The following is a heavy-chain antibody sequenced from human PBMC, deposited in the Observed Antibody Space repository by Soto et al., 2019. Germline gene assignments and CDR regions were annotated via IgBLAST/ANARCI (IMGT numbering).Heavy chain of an antibody. V-gene: IGHV3-21*01. CDR3: ARAQRRDGYNGPGY. CDR1: GFTFSSYS. D-gene: IGHD5-12*01. J-gene: IGHJ4*02. Sequence: GSLRLSCAASGFTFSSYSMNWVRQAPGKGLEWVSSISSSSSYIYYADSVKGRFTISRDNAKNSLYLQMNSLRAEDTAVYYCARAQRRDGYNGPGYWGQGTLVTVSS. CDR2: ISSSSSYI.